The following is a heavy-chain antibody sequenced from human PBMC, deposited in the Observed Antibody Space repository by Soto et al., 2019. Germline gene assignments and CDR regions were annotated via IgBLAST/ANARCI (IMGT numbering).Heavy chain of an antibody. Sequence: PVGSLRLSCAASGFTVSSNYMSWVRQAPGKGLEWVSVIYSGGSTYYADSVKGRFTISRDNSKNTLYPQMNSLRAEDTAVYYCASEAAAGHYYYYGMDVWGQGTTVTVSS. D-gene: IGHD6-13*01. J-gene: IGHJ6*02. CDR1: GFTVSSNY. CDR3: ASEAAAGHYYYYGMDV. V-gene: IGHV3-53*01. CDR2: IYSGGST.